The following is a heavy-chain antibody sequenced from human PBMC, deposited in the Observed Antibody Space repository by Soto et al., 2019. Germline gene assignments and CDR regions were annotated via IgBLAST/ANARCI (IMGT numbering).Heavy chain of an antibody. CDR2: LGTVGDT. D-gene: IGHD3-10*01. V-gene: IGHV3-13*01. Sequence: EVQLVESGGGLVQPGGSLRLSCAASGFTFNNYDMHWVRHATGKGLEWVSALGTVGDTYYSGSVKGRFAISRENAKNSLYLLMNSLRAGDTAVYYCARERSFYVSGSYSYYNYYGIDVWGQGTTVTVSS. CDR3: ARERSFYVSGSYSYYNYYGIDV. CDR1: GFTFNNYD. J-gene: IGHJ6*02.